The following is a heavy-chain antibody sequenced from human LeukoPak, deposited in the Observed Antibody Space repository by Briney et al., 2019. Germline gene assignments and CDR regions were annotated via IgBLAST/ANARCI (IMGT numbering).Heavy chain of an antibody. V-gene: IGHV1-18*01. D-gene: IGHD6-13*01. Sequence: GASVKVSCKASGYTFTSYGISWVRQAPGQGLEWMGWISAYNGNTNYAQKLQGRVTMTTDTSTSTAYMELRSLRSDDTAVYYCAREPGSSSWYDADQSIDYWGQGTLVTVSS. CDR3: AREPGSSSWYDADQSIDY. CDR2: ISAYNGNT. J-gene: IGHJ4*02. CDR1: GYTFTSYG.